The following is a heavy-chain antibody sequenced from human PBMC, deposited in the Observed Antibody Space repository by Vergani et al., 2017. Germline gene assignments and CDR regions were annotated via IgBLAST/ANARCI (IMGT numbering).Heavy chain of an antibody. CDR3: AKDPRITAASTVYYFDY. V-gene: IGHV3-23*01. Sequence: EVQLLESGGGLVQPGGSLRLSCAASGFTFRSNAMSWVRQAQGKGLEWVTAISGSGGSTYYADSVKGRFTITRDNSKNTMYLQMNSLRAEDTAVYYCAKDPRITAASTVYYFDYWGQGTLVTVSS. CDR2: ISGSGGST. J-gene: IGHJ4*02. CDR1: GFTFRSNA. D-gene: IGHD6-13*01.